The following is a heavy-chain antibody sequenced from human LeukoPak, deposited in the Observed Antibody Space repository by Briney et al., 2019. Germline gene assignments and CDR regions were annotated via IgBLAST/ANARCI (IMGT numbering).Heavy chain of an antibody. CDR1: GFTFSSYS. CDR2: ISSSSAFI. J-gene: IGHJ3*02. Sequence: GGSLRLSCAASGFTFSSYSMNWVRQAPGKGLEWVSVISSSSAFIYYADSVKGRFTISRDNAKNSLYLQMNSLRAEDTAVCYCATSRNVGEHAFDIWGQGTMVTVSS. V-gene: IGHV3-21*01. CDR3: ATSRNVGEHAFDI. D-gene: IGHD3-10*02.